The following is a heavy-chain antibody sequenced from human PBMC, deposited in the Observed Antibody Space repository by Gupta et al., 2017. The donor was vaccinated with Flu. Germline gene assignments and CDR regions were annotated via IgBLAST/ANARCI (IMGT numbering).Heavy chain of an antibody. CDR3: ERRRWGYGMDV. Sequence: QLQQSGPGLVKPSQTLPLTSAISVDSVSSSGAAWNWFRQSPSTGLVWLGRTYYSSKWYNDYAKSMKSRITSNADTSKNQLSLQLNTVTPEDSAVYDCERRRWGYGMDVWGQGTTVTVSS. CDR2: TYYSSKWYN. V-gene: IGHV6-1*01. J-gene: IGHJ6*02. D-gene: IGHD7-27*01. CDR1: VDSVSSSGAA.